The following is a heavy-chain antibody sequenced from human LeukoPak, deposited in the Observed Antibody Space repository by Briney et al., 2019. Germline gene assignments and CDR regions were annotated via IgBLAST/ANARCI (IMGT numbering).Heavy chain of an antibody. CDR1: GGSISSTSDH. CDR2: IYYSGST. V-gene: IGHV4-39*07. CDR3: ARGTRGAARPRYFDY. J-gene: IGHJ4*02. D-gene: IGHD6-6*01. Sequence: SGTLSLTCTVSGGSISSTSDHWGWIRQPPGEGLEWIGSIYYSGSTYYNPSLKSRVTISVDTSKNQFSLKLSSVTAADTAVYYCARGTRGAARPRYFDYWGQGTLVTVSS.